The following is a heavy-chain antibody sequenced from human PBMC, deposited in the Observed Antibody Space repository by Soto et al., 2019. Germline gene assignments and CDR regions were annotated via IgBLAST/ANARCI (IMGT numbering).Heavy chain of an antibody. V-gene: IGHV4-31*02. J-gene: IGHJ3*02. CDR2: IYYSGST. D-gene: IGHD3-9*01. CDR1: GGSISSGGYY. CDR3: ARARHYDILTGPWGGNDAFDI. Sequence: SETLSLTCTVSGGSISSGGYYWSWIRQRPGKGLEWIGYIYYSGSTYYNPSLKSRVTISVDTSKNQFSLKLSSVTAADTAVYYCARARHYDILTGPWGGNDAFDIWGQGKMVTVS.